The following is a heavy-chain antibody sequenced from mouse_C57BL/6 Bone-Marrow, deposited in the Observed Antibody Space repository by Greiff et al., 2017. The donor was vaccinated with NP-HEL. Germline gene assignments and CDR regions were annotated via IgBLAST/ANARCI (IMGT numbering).Heavy chain of an antibody. CDR2: IRLKSDNYAT. J-gene: IGHJ3*01. Sequence: EVKVEESGGGLVQPGGSMKLSCVASGFTFSNYWKNWVRQSPEKGLEWVAQIRLKSDNYATHYAESVKGRFTISRGDSKSSVYLQMNNLRAEDTGIYYCTGPSQLVPFAYWGQGTLVTVSA. CDR1: GFTFSNYW. V-gene: IGHV6-3*01. D-gene: IGHD4-1*02. CDR3: TGPSQLVPFAY.